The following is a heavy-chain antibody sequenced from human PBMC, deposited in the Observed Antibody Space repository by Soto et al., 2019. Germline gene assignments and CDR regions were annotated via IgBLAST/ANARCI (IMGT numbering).Heavy chain of an antibody. J-gene: IGHJ6*02. CDR3: AREVAATNYGDYYYYGMDV. CDR1: GASIRSYY. Sequence: KASETLSLTCSVSGASIRSYYWSWIRQPPGKGLEWIGYIYYSGSTNYNPSLKSRVTISVDTSKNQFSLKLSSVTAADTAVYYCAREVAATNYGDYYYYGMDVWGQGTTVTVSS. V-gene: IGHV4-59*01. D-gene: IGHD2-15*01. CDR2: IYYSGST.